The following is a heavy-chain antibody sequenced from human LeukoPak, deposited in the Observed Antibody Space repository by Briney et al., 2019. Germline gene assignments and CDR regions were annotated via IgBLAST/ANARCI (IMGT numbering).Heavy chain of an antibody. J-gene: IGHJ4*02. D-gene: IGHD6-19*01. CDR1: GFTFSSYS. CDR2: ISSSSSYI. V-gene: IGHV3-21*04. CDR3: AKGSYSSGWSLEDY. Sequence: GGSLRLSCAASGFTFSSYSMNWVRQAPGKGLEWVSSISSSSSYIYYADSVKGRFTISRDNAKNSLYLQMNSLRAEDTALYYCAKGSYSSGWSLEDYWGQGTLVTVSS.